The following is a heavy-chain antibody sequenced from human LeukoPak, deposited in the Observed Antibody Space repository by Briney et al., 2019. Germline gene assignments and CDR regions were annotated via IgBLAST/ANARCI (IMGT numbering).Heavy chain of an antibody. CDR1: GGTFSSYA. CDR2: IIPIFGTA. D-gene: IGHD6-13*01. V-gene: IGHV1-69*13. Sequence: GASVKVSCKASGGTFSSYAISWVRQAPGQGLEWMGGIIPIFGTANYAQKFQGRVTITADESTGTAYMELSSLRSEDTAVYYCARGVAAAGTDWGQGTLVTVSS. J-gene: IGHJ4*02. CDR3: ARGVAAAGTD.